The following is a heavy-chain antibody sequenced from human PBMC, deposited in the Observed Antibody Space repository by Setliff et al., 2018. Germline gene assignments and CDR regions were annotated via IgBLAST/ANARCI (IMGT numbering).Heavy chain of an antibody. J-gene: IGHJ4*02. Sequence: PSETLSLTCIVSGVSIRSHYWSWVRQPPGKGLEWIGYVYYTGRASYNPSLKSRVTMSVDTSKSQISLKLNSVTAADSAVYYCTSEGPEVGPAAGPPEDYFGHWGQGTLVTVS. V-gene: IGHV4-59*11. D-gene: IGHD6-25*01. CDR3: TSEGPEVGPAAGPPEDYFGH. CDR2: VYYTGRA. CDR1: GVSIRSHY.